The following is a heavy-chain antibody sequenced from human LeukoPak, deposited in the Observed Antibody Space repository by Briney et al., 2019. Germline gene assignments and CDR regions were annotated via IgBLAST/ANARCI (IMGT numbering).Heavy chain of an antibody. V-gene: IGHV1-24*01. Sequence: AKVSCKVSGYTLTELSMHWERQAPGKGLEWMGGFDPEDGETIYAQKFQGRVTMTEDTSTDTAYMELSSLRSEDTAVYYCAIILQRVAVADNFDSWGQGTLVTVSS. CDR2: FDPEDGET. D-gene: IGHD6-19*01. CDR1: GYTLTELS. J-gene: IGHJ4*02. CDR3: AIILQRVAVADNFDS.